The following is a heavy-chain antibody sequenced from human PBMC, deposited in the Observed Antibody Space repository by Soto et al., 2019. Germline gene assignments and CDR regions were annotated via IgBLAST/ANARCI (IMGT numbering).Heavy chain of an antibody. CDR2: IKEDGREK. J-gene: IGHJ6*04. D-gene: IGHD1-1*01. CDR3: ARDRGGRSGKDV. Sequence: EVQLVESGGGLVQPGGSLRLSCAASGFTFRSYWMFWVRQAPGKGLEWVANIKEDGREKYYVDSVKGRFTISRDNAKNSLYLEMNSLRAEDTAVYYCARDRGGRSGKDVWCKGTTVTVSS. V-gene: IGHV3-7*01. CDR1: GFTFRSYW.